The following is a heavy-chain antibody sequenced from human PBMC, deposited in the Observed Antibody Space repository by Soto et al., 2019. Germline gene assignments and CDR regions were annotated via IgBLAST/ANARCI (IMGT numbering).Heavy chain of an antibody. CDR2: IVVGSGNT. D-gene: IGHD3-22*01. CDR1: GFTFTSSA. CDR3: ALRAPNYYDSSGYYPSGMDV. Sequence: ASVKVSCKASGFTFTSSAVQWVRQARGQRLEWIGWIVVGSGNTNYAQKFQERVTITRDMSTSTAYMELSSLRSEDTAVYYCALRAPNYYDSSGYYPSGMDVWGQGTTVTVSS. V-gene: IGHV1-58*01. J-gene: IGHJ6*02.